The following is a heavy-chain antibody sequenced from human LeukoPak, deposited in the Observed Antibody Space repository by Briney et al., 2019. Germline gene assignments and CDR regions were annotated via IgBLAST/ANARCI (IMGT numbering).Heavy chain of an antibody. CDR1: GFTFSDYY. CDR3: ARILLGGIVATFDY. V-gene: IGHV3-11*01. CDR2: ISSSGSTI. Sequence: GGSLRLSCAASGFTFSDYYMSWIRQAPGKGLEWVSYISSSGSTIYYADSVKGRFTISRDNAKNSLYLQMSSLRAGDTAVYYCARILLGGIVATFDYWGQGTLVTVSS. J-gene: IGHJ4*02. D-gene: IGHD5-12*01.